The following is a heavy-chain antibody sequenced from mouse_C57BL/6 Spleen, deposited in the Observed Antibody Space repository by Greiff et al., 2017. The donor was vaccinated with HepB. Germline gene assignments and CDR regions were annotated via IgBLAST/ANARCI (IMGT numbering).Heavy chain of an antibody. CDR3: ARETTVAPFDY. CDR2: IDPSDSYT. D-gene: IGHD1-1*01. J-gene: IGHJ2*01. CDR1: GYTFTSYW. Sequence: QVQLQQPGAELVMPGASVKLSCKASGYTFTSYWMHWVKQRPGQGLEWIGEIDPSDSYTNYNQKFKGKSTLTVDKSSSTAYMQLSSLTSEDSAVYYCARETTVAPFDYWGQGTTLTVSS. V-gene: IGHV1-69*01.